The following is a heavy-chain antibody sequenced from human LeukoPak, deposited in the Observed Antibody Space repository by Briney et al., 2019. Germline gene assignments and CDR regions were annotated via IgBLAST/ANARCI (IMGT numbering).Heavy chain of an antibody. J-gene: IGHJ4*02. CDR1: GFTFSDYY. V-gene: IGHV3-11*03. D-gene: IGHD3-22*01. CDR3: ASRYYDSSGPLKYYFDY. CDR2: VRSSGSYT. Sequence: PGGSLRLSCAASGFTFSDYYMSWIRQAPGKGLEWLSYVRSSGSYTNYADSVRGRFTISRDNAKNSLYLQMNSLRAEDTAVYYCASRYYDSSGPLKYYFDYWGQGTLVTVSS.